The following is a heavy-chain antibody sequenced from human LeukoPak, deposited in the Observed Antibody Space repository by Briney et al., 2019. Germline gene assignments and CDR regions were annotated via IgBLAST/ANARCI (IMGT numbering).Heavy chain of an antibody. Sequence: ASVKVPCKASGYTFTSYAMNWVRQAPGQGLEWMGWINTNTGNPTYAQGFTGRFVFSLDTSVGTAYLQISSLKAEDTAVYYCARATRRSGSYDRVIDYWGQGTLVTVSS. CDR1: GYTFTSYA. J-gene: IGHJ4*02. CDR2: INTNTGNP. CDR3: ARATRRSGSYDRVIDY. V-gene: IGHV7-4-1*02. D-gene: IGHD1-26*01.